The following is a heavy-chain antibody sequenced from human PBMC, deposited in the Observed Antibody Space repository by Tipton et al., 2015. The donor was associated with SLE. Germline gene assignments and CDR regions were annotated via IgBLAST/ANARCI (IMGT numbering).Heavy chain of an antibody. V-gene: IGHV4-61*09. CDR2: IYTSGST. Sequence: TLSLTCTVSGGSISSGSYYWSWIRQPAGKGLEWIGYIYTSGSTNYNPSLKSRVTISVDTSKNQFSLKLSSVTAADTAVYYCARESSGWYYFDYWGQGTLVTVSS. CDR3: ARESSGWYYFDY. D-gene: IGHD6-19*01. CDR1: GGSISSGSYY. J-gene: IGHJ4*02.